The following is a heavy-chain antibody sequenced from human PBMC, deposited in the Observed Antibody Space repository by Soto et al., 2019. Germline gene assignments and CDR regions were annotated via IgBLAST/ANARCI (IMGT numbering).Heavy chain of an antibody. CDR3: ASSTARKVDY. CDR2: IYYSGRA. D-gene: IGHD6-6*01. CDR1: GYSISSTIYN. V-gene: IGHV4-39*01. Sequence: SETLSLTCTVSGYSISSTIYNWDWIRQPPGKGLEWIVGIYYSGRAYYNPSLRSRVTISIDTSKNQFSLQLSFVTAADTAVYYCASSTARKVDYWGQGTLVTVSS. J-gene: IGHJ4*02.